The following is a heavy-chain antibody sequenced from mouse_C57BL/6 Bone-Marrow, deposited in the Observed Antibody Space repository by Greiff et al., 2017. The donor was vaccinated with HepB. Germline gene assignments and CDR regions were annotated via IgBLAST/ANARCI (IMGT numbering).Heavy chain of an antibody. CDR3: TTDYGSSFYFDY. Sequence: VQLQQSGAELVRPGASVKLSCTASGFNIKDDYMHWVKQRPEQGLEWIGWIDPENGDTEYASKFQGKATITADTSSNTAYLQLRSLTSEDTAVYYCTTDYGSSFYFDYWGQGTTLTVSS. J-gene: IGHJ2*01. CDR2: IDPENGDT. V-gene: IGHV14-4*01. D-gene: IGHD1-1*01. CDR1: GFNIKDDY.